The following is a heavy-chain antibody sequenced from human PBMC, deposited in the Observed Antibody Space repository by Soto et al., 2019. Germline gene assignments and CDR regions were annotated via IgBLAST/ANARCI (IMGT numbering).Heavy chain of an antibody. CDR3: ARARRYVRGFYYYYGMDV. CDR1: GGSISSGVYS. CDR2: IYHSGST. D-gene: IGHD3-10*02. V-gene: IGHV4-30-2*01. J-gene: IGHJ6*02. Sequence: SETLSLTCAVSGGSISSGVYSWSWIRQPPGNGLEWIGYIYHSGSTYYNPSLKSRVTISVDRSKNQFSLKLSSVTAADKAVYYCARARRYVRGFYYYYGMDVWGPGTTMTVYS.